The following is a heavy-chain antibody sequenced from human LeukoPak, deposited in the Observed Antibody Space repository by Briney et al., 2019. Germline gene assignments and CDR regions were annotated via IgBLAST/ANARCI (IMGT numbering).Heavy chain of an antibody. CDR1: GYTFTGYY. CDR3: ARDVTTPWSGYFDY. J-gene: IGHJ4*02. D-gene: IGHD3-3*01. V-gene: IGHV1-2*02. Sequence: ASVKVSCKASGYTFTGYYMHWVRQAPGQGLEWMGWINPNSGGTNYAQKFQGRVTMTRDTSISTAYMELSRLRSDDTAVYYCARDVTTPWSGYFDYWGQGTLVNVSS. CDR2: INPNSGGT.